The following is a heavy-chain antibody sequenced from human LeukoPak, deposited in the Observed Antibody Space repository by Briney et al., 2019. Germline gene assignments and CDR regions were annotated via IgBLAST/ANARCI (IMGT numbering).Heavy chain of an antibody. CDR3: ARDPRDGYPFDY. CDR1: GDSISSSNW. CDR2: IYHSGST. D-gene: IGHD5-24*01. Sequence: PGGSLSLTCAASGDSISSSNWWSWVRQPTGKGLEWIGEIYHSGSTNYNPSLKSRVTISVDKSKNQFSLKLTSVTAADTAVYYCARDPRDGYPFDYWGQGTLVTVSS. J-gene: IGHJ4*02. V-gene: IGHV4-4*02.